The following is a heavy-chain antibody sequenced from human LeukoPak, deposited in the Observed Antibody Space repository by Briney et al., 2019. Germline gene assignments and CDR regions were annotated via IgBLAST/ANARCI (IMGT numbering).Heavy chain of an antibody. V-gene: IGHV4-39*01. J-gene: IGHJ5*02. CDR3: ARAGPSPAAAGTFGFDP. Sequence: SETLSLPCTVSGGSVSSSTHYWGWIRQPPGKGLEWIGNIYYNGNTYYNPSLKSRVTISVDTSKNQFSLNLSSVTAADTAVYYCARAGPSPAAAGTFGFDPWGQGTLVTVSS. CDR1: GGSVSSSTHY. CDR2: IYYNGNT. D-gene: IGHD6-13*01.